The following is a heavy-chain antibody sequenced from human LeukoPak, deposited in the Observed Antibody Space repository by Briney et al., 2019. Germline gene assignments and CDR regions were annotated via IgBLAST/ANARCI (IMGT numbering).Heavy chain of an antibody. CDR1: GFTFDDYG. V-gene: IGHV3-20*04. J-gene: IGHJ4*02. Sequence: GGSLRFSCAASGFTFDDYGMTWVRQAPGKGLEWVSGINWNGGSTGYADSVKGRFTISRDNAKNSLYLQMNSLRAEDTALYYCARLLSGYYYDYWGQGTLVTVSS. D-gene: IGHD3-22*01. CDR2: INWNGGST. CDR3: ARLLSGYYYDY.